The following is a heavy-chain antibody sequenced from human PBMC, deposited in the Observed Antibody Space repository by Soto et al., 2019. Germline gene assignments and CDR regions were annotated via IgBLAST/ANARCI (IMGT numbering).Heavy chain of an antibody. Sequence: EVQLLESGGGLVQPGGSLRLSCAASGFTFSSYAMSWVRQAPGKGLEWVSAISGSGGSTYYADSVKGRFTISRDNSKNTLSLQMKSLRAEDTAVYYCAPHLWFGELYYWGQGTLVTVSS. J-gene: IGHJ4*01. CDR3: APHLWFGELYY. CDR1: GFTFSSYA. CDR2: ISGSGGST. D-gene: IGHD3-10*01. V-gene: IGHV3-23*01.